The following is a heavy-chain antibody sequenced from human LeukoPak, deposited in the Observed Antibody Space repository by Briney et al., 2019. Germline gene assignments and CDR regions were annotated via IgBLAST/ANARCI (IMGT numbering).Heavy chain of an antibody. CDR3: ARDLHSSSWYVPYDY. Sequence: GGSLRLSCAASGFTFSSYAMHWVRQAPGKGLEWVAVISYDGSNKYYADSVKGRFTISRDNSKNTLYLQMNSLRAEDTAVYYCARDLHSSSWYVPYDYWGQGTLVTVSS. CDR2: ISYDGSNK. D-gene: IGHD6-13*01. J-gene: IGHJ4*02. V-gene: IGHV3-30-3*01. CDR1: GFTFSSYA.